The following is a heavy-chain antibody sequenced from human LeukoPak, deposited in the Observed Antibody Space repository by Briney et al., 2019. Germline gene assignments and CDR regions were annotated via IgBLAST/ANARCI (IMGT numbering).Heavy chain of an antibody. CDR3: VRGCIAAAKDAFDI. V-gene: IGHV4-39*07. Sequence: SETLSLTCTVSGGSISSSSYYWGWIRQPPGKGLEWIGSIYYSGSTYYNPSLKSRVTISVDTSKNQFSLKLSSVTAADTAVYYCVRGCIAAAKDAFDIWGQGTMVTVSS. CDR1: GGSISSSSYY. CDR2: IYYSGST. J-gene: IGHJ3*02. D-gene: IGHD6-13*01.